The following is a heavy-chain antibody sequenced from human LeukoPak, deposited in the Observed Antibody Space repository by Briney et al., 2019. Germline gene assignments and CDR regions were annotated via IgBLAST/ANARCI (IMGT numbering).Heavy chain of an antibody. V-gene: IGHV3-11*06. Sequence: GGPLRLSCAASGFTFSDYCMSWIRQAPGKGLEWGSYISSSSSYTNYADSVKGRFTISRDNAKNSLYLQMNSLRAEDTAVYYCAGGITMVRGVITDYWGQGTLVSVSS. CDR2: ISSSSSYT. J-gene: IGHJ4*02. CDR1: GFTFSDYC. D-gene: IGHD3-10*01. CDR3: AGGITMVRGVITDY.